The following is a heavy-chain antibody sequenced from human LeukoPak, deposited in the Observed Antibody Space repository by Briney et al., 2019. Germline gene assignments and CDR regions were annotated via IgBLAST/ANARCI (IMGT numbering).Heavy chain of an antibody. D-gene: IGHD6-13*01. V-gene: IGHV4-34*01. J-gene: IGHJ6*03. Sequence: PSETLSLTCAVYGGSFSGYYWSWIRQPPGKGLEWIGEINHSGSTNYNPSLKSRVTISVDTSKNQFSLKLSSVTAADTAVYYCARHSYSSSWPYYYYMDVWGKGTTVTISS. CDR1: GGSFSGYY. CDR2: INHSGST. CDR3: ARHSYSSSWPYYYYMDV.